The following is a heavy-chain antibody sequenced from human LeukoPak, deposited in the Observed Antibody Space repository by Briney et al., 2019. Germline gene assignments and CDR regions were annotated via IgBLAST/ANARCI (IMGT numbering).Heavy chain of an antibody. J-gene: IGHJ4*02. CDR2: ISGSGGST. CDR3: AKSHLLAYCGGDCYPSGY. V-gene: IGHV3-23*01. Sequence: GGSLRLSCVASGFTFSTYAMSWVRQAPGKGLEWVSAISGSGGSTYYADSVKGRFTISRDNSKNTLYLQMNSLRAEDTAVYYCAKSHLLAYCGGDCYPSGYWGQGTLVTVSS. D-gene: IGHD2-21*02. CDR1: GFTFSTYA.